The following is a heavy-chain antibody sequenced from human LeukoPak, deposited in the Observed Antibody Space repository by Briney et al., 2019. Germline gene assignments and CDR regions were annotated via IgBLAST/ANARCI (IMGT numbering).Heavy chain of an antibody. CDR1: GGTFSSYA. Sequence: SVKVSCKASGGTFSSYAISWVRQAPGQGLEWMGRIIPILGIANYAQKFRGRVTITADKSTSTAYMELSSLRSEDTAVYYCAAGLTVDAFDIWGQGTMVTVSS. D-gene: IGHD7-27*01. J-gene: IGHJ3*02. CDR3: AAGLTVDAFDI. V-gene: IGHV1-69*04. CDR2: IIPILGIA.